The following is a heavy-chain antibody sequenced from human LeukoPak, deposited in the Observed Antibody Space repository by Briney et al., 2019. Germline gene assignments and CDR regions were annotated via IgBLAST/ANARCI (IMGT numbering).Heavy chain of an antibody. CDR1: GGSISSSSYY. V-gene: IGHV4-39*02. Sequence: SETLSLTRTVSGGSISSSSYYWGWIRQPPGKGLEWIGSIYYSGSTYYNPSLKSRVTISVDTSKNQFSLKLSSVTAADTAVYYCARDYYDSSGYIVFDYWGQGTLVTVSS. CDR3: ARDYYDSSGYIVFDY. CDR2: IYYSGST. D-gene: IGHD3-22*01. J-gene: IGHJ4*02.